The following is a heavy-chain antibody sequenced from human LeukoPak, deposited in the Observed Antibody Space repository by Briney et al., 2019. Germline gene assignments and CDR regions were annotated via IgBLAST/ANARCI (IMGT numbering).Heavy chain of an antibody. CDR2: FDPVADET. J-gene: IGHJ4*02. V-gene: IGHV1-24*01. CDR1: GYNFSELC. Sequence: GASVKVSCTVPGYNFSELCIHWVRQAPGKGLEWMGGFDPVADETIYAPSFQGRLTLTEDRVTDTAYMELICLRSDDTAVYYCVTDLDDSADYWGQGTLVTVST. CDR3: VTDLDDSADY. D-gene: IGHD1-1*01.